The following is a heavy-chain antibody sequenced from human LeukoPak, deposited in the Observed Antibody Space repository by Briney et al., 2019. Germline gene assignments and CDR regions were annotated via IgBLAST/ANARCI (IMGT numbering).Heavy chain of an antibody. CDR2: IYTSGST. J-gene: IGHJ3*01. V-gene: IGHV4-4*07. CDR1: GGSISSYY. D-gene: IGHD6-19*01. Sequence: PSETLSLTCTVSGGSISSYYWSWIRQPAGKGLERIGRIYTSGSTNYNPSLKSRVTMSVDTSKNQFSLKLSSVTAADTAVYYCARDIAVAALDAFDLWGQGTMVTVSS. CDR3: ARDIAVAALDAFDL.